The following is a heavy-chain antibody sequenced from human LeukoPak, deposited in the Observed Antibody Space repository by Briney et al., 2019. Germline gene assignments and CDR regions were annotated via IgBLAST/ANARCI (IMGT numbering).Heavy chain of an antibody. J-gene: IGHJ3*02. CDR2: IFPSGGEI. D-gene: IGHD3-10*01. CDR3: AREGSGEFADI. Sequence: SGGSLRLSCAASGFTFSTFAIIWVRQPPGRGLEWVSSIFPSGGEIHYADSVRGRFIISRENAKNSFYLQLNSLRVGDTAVYYCAREGSGEFADIWGQGTLVTFSS. CDR1: GFTFSTFA. V-gene: IGHV3-23*01.